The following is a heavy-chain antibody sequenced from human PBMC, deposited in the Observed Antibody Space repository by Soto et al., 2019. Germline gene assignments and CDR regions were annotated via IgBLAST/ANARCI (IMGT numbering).Heavy chain of an antibody. CDR3: ARQRTTVVTQAYFDS. Sequence: PSETLSLTCIVSGESISSSSYYWGWIRQPPGKGLEWIGSIYHSGRTYYNPSLKSRVSISIDTSKNQFSLKLSSVTAADTALYYCARQRTTVVTQAYFDSWGQGARVTVS. D-gene: IGHD2-21*02. J-gene: IGHJ4*02. CDR2: IYHSGRT. V-gene: IGHV4-39*01. CDR1: GESISSSSYY.